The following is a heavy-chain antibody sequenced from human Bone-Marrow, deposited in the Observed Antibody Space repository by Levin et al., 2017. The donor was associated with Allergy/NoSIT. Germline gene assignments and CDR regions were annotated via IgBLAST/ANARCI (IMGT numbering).Heavy chain of an antibody. V-gene: IGHV4-34*01. CDR1: GGSFSGYY. J-gene: IGHJ5*02. Sequence: SQTLSLTCAVYGGSFSGYYWSWIRQPPGKGLEWIGEINHSGSTNYNPSLKSRVTISVDTSKNQFSLKLSSVTAADTAVYYCARGCYWGGNWFDPWGQGTLVTVSS. CDR2: INHSGST. CDR3: ARGCYWGGNWFDP. D-gene: IGHD2-15*01.